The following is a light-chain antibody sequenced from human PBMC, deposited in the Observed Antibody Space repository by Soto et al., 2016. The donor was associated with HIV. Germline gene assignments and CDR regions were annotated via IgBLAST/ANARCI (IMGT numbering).Light chain of an antibody. Sequence: DIHMTQSPSSLSASVGDRVTITCRASQNIVNYVNWYQQKAGKAPELLVSGESSFQGGPPPRISASGSGTDFSLTISSLQPEDFATYYCQQSYSTPQTFGQGTRVGNQT. V-gene: IGKV1-39*01. J-gene: IGKJ1*01. CDR1: QNIVNY. CDR3: QQSYSTPQT. CDR2: GES.